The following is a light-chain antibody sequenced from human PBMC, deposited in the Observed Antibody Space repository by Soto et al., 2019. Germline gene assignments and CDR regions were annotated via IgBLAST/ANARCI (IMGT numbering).Light chain of an antibody. CDR1: QSVSSN. J-gene: IGKJ2*01. Sequence: EIVMTQSPATLSVSPGERATLSCRASQSVSSNLAWYQQKPGQAPRLLIYGVSTRSTGIPARFSGSGSGTEFTLTIRSLQSEDLAVYYCQQYNNWPPYTFGQGNKLEIK. CDR2: GVS. CDR3: QQYNNWPPYT. V-gene: IGKV3-15*01.